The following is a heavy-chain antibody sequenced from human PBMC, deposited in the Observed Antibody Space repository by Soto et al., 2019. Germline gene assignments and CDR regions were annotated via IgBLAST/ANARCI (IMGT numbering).Heavy chain of an antibody. Sequence: QFTLKESGPTLVKPTQTLTLTCTFSGFSLSSPAVGVNWIHQPPGKALEWLALIYWDDDKQYSPSLRSRLTITKDTSKNQVVLTMTNMDPVDTATYYCAHGSGWLSDYWGQGTLVTVSS. CDR1: GFSLSSPAVG. CDR3: AHGSGWLSDY. CDR2: IYWDDDK. D-gene: IGHD6-19*01. J-gene: IGHJ4*02. V-gene: IGHV2-5*02.